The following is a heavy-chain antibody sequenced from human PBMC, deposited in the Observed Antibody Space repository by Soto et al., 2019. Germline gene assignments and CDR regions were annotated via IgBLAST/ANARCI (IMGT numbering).Heavy chain of an antibody. CDR1: GFTFSSYA. CDR3: AKVRTLGIVVAPYYFDY. Sequence: EVQLLESGGGLVQPGGSLRLSCAASGFTFSSYAMSWVRQAPGKGLEWVSAISGSGCSTYYADSVKGRFTITRDNSKNTLYVQVNSLRAEHTAVSYCAKVRTLGIVVAPYYFDYWGQGTLVIVSS. V-gene: IGHV3-23*01. J-gene: IGHJ4*02. D-gene: IGHD3-22*01. CDR2: ISGSGCST.